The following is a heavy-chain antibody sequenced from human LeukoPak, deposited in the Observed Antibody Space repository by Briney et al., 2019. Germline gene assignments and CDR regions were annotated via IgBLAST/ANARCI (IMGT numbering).Heavy chain of an antibody. CDR3: AKDSVAGRGDY. Sequence: GGSLRLSCAASGFTFSSYAMSWVRQAPGKGLEWVSAVSGSGGSTYYADSVKGRFTISRDNSKNTLYLQMNNLRAEDTAVYYCAKDSVAGRGDYWGQGTLVTVSS. D-gene: IGHD6-19*01. CDR1: GFTFSSYA. CDR2: VSGSGGST. J-gene: IGHJ4*02. V-gene: IGHV3-23*01.